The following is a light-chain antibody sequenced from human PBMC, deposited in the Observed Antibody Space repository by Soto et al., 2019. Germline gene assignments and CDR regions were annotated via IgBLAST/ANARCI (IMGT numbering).Light chain of an antibody. J-gene: IGKJ5*01. CDR1: QSISSN. CDR3: QQFHSYPIT. Sequence: ETVMTQSPATLSVSPGERATLSCRASQSISSNLAWYQQKPGQAPRLLMFRTSTRATGVPARFSGSGPGTDFTLTISSLQPEDFATYYCQQFHSYPITFGQGTRLEIK. CDR2: RTS. V-gene: IGKV3-15*01.